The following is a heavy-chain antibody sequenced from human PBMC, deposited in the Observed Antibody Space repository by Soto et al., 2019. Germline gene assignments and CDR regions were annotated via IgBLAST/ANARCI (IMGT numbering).Heavy chain of an antibody. CDR2: VGRSGDDT. Sequence: EVQLLESGGDLVQPGGSLRLSCVASGLTFTTYAISWVRQAPDKGLEWVSSVGRSGDDTYYADSVKGRLTISRDNSKNTLYLQMNSLRGEDTAVYYCAFSYHCDYWGQGTLVTVSS. CDR3: AFSYHCDY. J-gene: IGHJ4*02. CDR1: GLTFTTYA. V-gene: IGHV3-23*01.